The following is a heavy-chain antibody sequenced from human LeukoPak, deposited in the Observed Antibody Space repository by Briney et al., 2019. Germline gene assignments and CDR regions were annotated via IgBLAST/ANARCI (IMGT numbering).Heavy chain of an antibody. CDR2: IYYSGST. CDR3: ARNIAAAGTNYYYMDV. J-gene: IGHJ6*03. D-gene: IGHD6-13*01. CDR1: GGSISSYY. V-gene: IGHV4-59*01. Sequence: PSETLSLTCTVSGGSISSYYWSWIRQPPGKGLEWIGYIYYSGSTNYNPSLKSRVTISVDTSKNQFSLKLSSVTAADTAVYYCARNIAAAGTNYYYMDVWGKGTTVTVSS.